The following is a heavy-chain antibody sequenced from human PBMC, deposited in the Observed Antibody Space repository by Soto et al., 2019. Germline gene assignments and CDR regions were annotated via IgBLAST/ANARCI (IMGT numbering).Heavy chain of an antibody. J-gene: IGHJ4*02. V-gene: IGHV4-59*01. CDR3: ATLPCQRSSDSCHSCCDFGY. Sequence: SETLSLTCTVSGVSITNYYWSWIRQTPGKGLEWIGYVHYNGNTNYNPSLKSRITVSLDTSNNQFSLNLQSVTAADAAVYYCATLPCQRSSDSCHSCCDFGYWGQGTLVTVSS. CDR1: GVSITNYY. D-gene: IGHD2-2*01. CDR2: VHYNGNT.